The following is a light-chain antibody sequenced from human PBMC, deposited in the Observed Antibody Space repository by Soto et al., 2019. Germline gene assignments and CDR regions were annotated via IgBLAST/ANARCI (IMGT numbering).Light chain of an antibody. CDR1: QSISSW. V-gene: IGKV1-5*03. CDR3: QQYNSYSRT. CDR2: KAS. J-gene: IGKJ1*01. Sequence: DIQMTQSPSTLSASVGDRVTITCRASQSISSWLAWYQQKPEKAPKLLIYKASSLESGVPSMFSGSGSGTEFTLTISSLQPDDFATYYCQQYNSYSRTFGQGTKVDIK.